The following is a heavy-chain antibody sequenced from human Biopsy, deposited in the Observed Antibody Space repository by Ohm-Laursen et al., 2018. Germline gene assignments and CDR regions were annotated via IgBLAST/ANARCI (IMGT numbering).Heavy chain of an antibody. CDR3: ATVRGLVWFGELIA. CDR1: GGTFSASG. J-gene: IGHJ5*02. CDR2: IIPIFQTT. D-gene: IGHD3-10*01. Sequence: SVKASCKVIGGTFSASGISWVRLAPGHGLEFVGGIIPIFQTTHYAQSFQGRATIVADKSTSTAYMELSSLRSDDTAIYYCATVRGLVWFGELIAWGQGTLVTVSS. V-gene: IGHV1-69*06.